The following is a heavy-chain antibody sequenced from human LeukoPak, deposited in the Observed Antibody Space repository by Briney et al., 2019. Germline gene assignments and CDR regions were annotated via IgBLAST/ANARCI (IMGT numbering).Heavy chain of an antibody. D-gene: IGHD4-11*01. J-gene: IGHJ5*02. CDR1: GYSINSGYS. V-gene: IGHV4-38-2*01. CDR3: ARNSSLTTLKGGWFDP. Sequence: SETLSLTCAVSGYSINSGYSWTWLRQRPGMGLEWIGNIYHSGYAYYNPSLKSRVTISLDASKNQFSLRLSSVTAADTAVYYCARNSSLTTLKGGWFDPWGQGTLVTVSS. CDR2: IYHSGYA.